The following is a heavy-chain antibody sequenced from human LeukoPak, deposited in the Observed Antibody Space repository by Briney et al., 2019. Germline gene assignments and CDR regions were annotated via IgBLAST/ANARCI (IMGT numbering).Heavy chain of an antibody. V-gene: IGHV4-38-2*02. Sequence: SETLSLTCTVSGYSISSGYYWGWIQQPPGKGLEWIGSIYHSGSTYYNPSLKSRVTISVDTSKNQFSLKLSSVTAADTAVYYCARLYGSGSYYNYWGQGTLVTVSS. CDR2: IYHSGST. J-gene: IGHJ4*02. CDR1: GYSISSGYY. D-gene: IGHD3-10*01. CDR3: ARLYGSGSYYNY.